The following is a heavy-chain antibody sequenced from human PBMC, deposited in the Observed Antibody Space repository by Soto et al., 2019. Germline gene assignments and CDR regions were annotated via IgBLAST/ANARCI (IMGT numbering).Heavy chain of an antibody. CDR3: MNYNSGWKY. J-gene: IGHJ4*02. CDR1: GVSISSHGYF. Sequence: QLQLQESGPGLVQPSETLSLTCTVSGVSISSHGYFWGWIRQPPGKGLEWIGMISYSGSTYYSPSLKSRVTISAETSKNQLSLRLSSVTAADTAVFHCMNYNSGWKYWGQGTVVTVSS. D-gene: IGHD5-12*01. V-gene: IGHV4-39*01. CDR2: ISYSGST.